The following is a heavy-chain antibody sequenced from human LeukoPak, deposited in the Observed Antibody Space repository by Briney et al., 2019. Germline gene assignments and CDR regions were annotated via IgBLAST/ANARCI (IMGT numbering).Heavy chain of an antibody. J-gene: IGHJ4*02. D-gene: IGHD4-11*01. CDR3: AKYTTTVTLFDY. CDR2: ISGSGGST. V-gene: IGHV3-23*01. Sequence: GGSLRLSCAASGFTFSSYGTSWVRQAPGKGLEWVSAISGSGGSTYYADSVKGRFTISRDNSMNTLYLQMNSLRAEDTAVYYCAKYTTTVTLFDYWGQGTLVTVSS. CDR1: GFTFSSYG.